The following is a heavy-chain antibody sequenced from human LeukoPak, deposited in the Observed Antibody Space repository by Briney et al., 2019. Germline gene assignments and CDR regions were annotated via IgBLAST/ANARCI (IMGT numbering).Heavy chain of an antibody. Sequence: SXXLSLTCAVYGGSFSGYYWSWIRQPPGKGLEWIGEINHSGSTNYNPSLKRRVTISVDTSKNQFSLKMRSVTAADTAVYYCARVYGYCSGGSCYPRNYYFDYWGQGTLVTVSS. CDR1: GGSFSGYY. V-gene: IGHV4-34*01. J-gene: IGHJ4*02. CDR3: ARVYGYCSGGSCYPRNYYFDY. D-gene: IGHD2-15*01. CDR2: INHSGST.